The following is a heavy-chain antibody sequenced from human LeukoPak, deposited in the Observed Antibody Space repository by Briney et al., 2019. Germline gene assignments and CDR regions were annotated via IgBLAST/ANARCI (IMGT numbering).Heavy chain of an antibody. J-gene: IGHJ4*02. CDR2: IRSNGGST. CDR3: VKDAAAAASYFDY. Sequence: PGGSLRLSWSASGFTFSSYAIHWVRQAPGKGLEYVSAIRSNGGSTYYADSVKGRFTISRDNSKNTLYLQMSSLRAEDTAVYYCVKDAAAAASYFDYWGQGTLVTVSS. D-gene: IGHD6-13*01. CDR1: GFTFSSYA. V-gene: IGHV3-64D*06.